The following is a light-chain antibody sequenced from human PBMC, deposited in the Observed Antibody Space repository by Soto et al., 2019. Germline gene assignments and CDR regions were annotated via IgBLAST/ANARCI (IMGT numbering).Light chain of an antibody. CDR1: SSDIGGYNV. CDR3: CSNAGNMLV. CDR2: KVS. J-gene: IGLJ3*02. Sequence: QSALTQPASVSGSPGQSITISCTGTSSDIGGYNVVSWYQQLPGKAPKLIIYKVSERPSEISSRFSGSKSGNTASLTISGLQTEDEADYYCCSNAGNMLVFGGGTQLTVL. V-gene: IGLV2-23*02.